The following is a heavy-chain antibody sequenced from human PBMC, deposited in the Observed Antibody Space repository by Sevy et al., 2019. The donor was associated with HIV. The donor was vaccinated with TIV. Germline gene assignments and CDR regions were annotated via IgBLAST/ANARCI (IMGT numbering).Heavy chain of an antibody. J-gene: IGHJ4*02. CDR3: AKVKIAAVPGNGDFDY. D-gene: IGHD6-19*01. CDR2: ISSSAIST. V-gene: IGHV3-23*01. Sequence: GGSLRLSCAASGFTFSKYGMCWVRQAPGKGLEWVSFISSSAISTYYADSVKGRFTISRDNSKNTLFLQMNRLRAEDTAVYYCAKVKIAAVPGNGDFDYWGQGTLVTVSS. CDR1: GFTFSKYG.